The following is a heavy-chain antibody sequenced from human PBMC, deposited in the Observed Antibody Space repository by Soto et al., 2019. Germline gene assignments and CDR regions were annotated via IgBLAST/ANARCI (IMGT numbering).Heavy chain of an antibody. J-gene: IGHJ4*02. Sequence: QMEQSGAEVRKPGSSVKVSCKPSGGSLTRYPMAWVRQAPGQGFEWMGGIIPIHGTTEYAQKFQGRVPITAAESTNRATLELTGLTSEDTAVYYCARGWGLVSWGQGTLVTVSS. D-gene: IGHD3-16*01. CDR3: ARGWGLVS. V-gene: IGHV1-69*01. CDR2: IIPIHGTT. CDR1: GGSLTRYP.